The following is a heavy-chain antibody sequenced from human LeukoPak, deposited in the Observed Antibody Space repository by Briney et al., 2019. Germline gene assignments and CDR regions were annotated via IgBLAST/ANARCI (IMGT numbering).Heavy chain of an antibody. CDR1: GFTFSSYS. Sequence: GGSLRLSCAASGFTFSSYSMNWVRQAPGKGLEWVSSISSSSSYIYYADSVKGRFTISRDNSKNTLYLQMNSLRAEDTAVYYCAKEDLVGATNWFDPWGQGTLVTVSS. CDR2: ISSSSSYI. CDR3: AKEDLVGATNWFDP. D-gene: IGHD1-26*01. J-gene: IGHJ5*02. V-gene: IGHV3-21*04.